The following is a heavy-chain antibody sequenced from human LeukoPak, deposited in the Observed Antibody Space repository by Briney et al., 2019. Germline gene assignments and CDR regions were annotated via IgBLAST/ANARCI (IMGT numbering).Heavy chain of an antibody. CDR1: GYSFTSYW. CDR3: AREDSSSSGCDY. J-gene: IGHJ4*02. D-gene: IGHD6-6*01. CDR2: IYPGDSDT. V-gene: IGHV5-51*01. Sequence: GESLKIPCKGSGYSFTSYWIGWVRQMPRKGLEWMGIIYPGDSDTRYSPSFQGQVPISADKSISPAYLQWTQLEAPYTAMFLVAREDSSSSGCDYWGQGTLVTLSS.